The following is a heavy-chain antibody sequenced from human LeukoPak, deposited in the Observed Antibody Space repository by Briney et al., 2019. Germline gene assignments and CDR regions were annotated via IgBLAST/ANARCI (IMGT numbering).Heavy chain of an antibody. J-gene: IGHJ6*02. V-gene: IGHV3-23*01. CDR2: ISGSGGST. CDR3: AKDFGYDFWSGYYGSYGMGV. D-gene: IGHD3-3*01. CDR1: GFTFSSYA. Sequence: GGSLRLSCAASGFTFSSYAMSWVRQAPGKGLEWVSAISGSGGSTYYADSVKGRFTISRDNSKNTLYLQMNSLRAEDTAVYYCAKDFGYDFWSGYYGSYGMGVWGQGTTVTVSS.